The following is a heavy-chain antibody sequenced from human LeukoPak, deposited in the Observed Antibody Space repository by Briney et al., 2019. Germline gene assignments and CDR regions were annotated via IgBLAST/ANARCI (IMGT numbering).Heavy chain of an antibody. CDR3: ARDQGSLTRSWYTGY. D-gene: IGHD6-13*01. CDR2: INPYSGDT. V-gene: IGHV1-2*06. CDR1: VYTFTGYL. Sequence: ASVKVSCKASVYTFTGYLIHWVRQAPGQGLEWMGRINPYSGDTNFAQKFQGRVTMTKDTSITTAYMDLSSLTPDDTAVYFCARDQGSLTRSWYTGYWGQGTQVTVCS. J-gene: IGHJ4*02.